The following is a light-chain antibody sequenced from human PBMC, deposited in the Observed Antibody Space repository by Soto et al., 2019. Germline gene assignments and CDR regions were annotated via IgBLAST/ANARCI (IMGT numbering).Light chain of an antibody. J-gene: IGKJ5*01. V-gene: IGKV1-27*01. Sequence: ILMTQSPSSLSAFVGDRVTITCRASQDIVNFLAWYQQKPGKVPKLLIYAASTLQSGVPSRFSGSGSGTDFTPTISSLQPEDVATYYCQKYNSAPRAFGQGTRLEIK. CDR2: AAS. CDR1: QDIVNF. CDR3: QKYNSAPRA.